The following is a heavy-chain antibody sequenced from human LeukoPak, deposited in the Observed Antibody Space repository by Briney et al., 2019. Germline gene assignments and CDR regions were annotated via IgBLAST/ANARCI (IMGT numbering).Heavy chain of an antibody. CDR2: IKQDGSEK. Sequence: GGSLRLSCAASGFTFSSYWMSWVRQAPGKGLEWVANIKQDGSEKYYVDSVKGRFTISRDNAKNSLYLQMNSLRAEDTAVYYCAREGAVVVAATYFDYWGQGTLVTVSS. CDR1: GFTFSSYW. V-gene: IGHV3-7*03. J-gene: IGHJ4*02. CDR3: AREGAVVVAATYFDY. D-gene: IGHD2-15*01.